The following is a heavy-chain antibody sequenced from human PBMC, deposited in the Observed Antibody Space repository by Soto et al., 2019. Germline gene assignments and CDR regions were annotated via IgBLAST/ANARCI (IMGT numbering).Heavy chain of an antibody. CDR1: GGTFSSYA. J-gene: IGHJ6*04. Sequence: SVKISCKASGGTFSSYAISWVRQAPGQGLEWMGGIIPIFGTANYAQKFQGRVTITADKSTSTAYMELSSLRSEDTAVYYCARSDPDNYYYYGMEVWGEGTTVTVSS. V-gene: IGHV1-69*06. D-gene: IGHD3-9*01. CDR3: ARSDPDNYYYYGMEV. CDR2: IIPIFGTA.